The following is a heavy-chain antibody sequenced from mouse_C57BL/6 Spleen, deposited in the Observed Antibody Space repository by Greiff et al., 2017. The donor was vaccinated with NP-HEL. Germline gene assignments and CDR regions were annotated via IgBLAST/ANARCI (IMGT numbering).Heavy chain of an antibody. CDR1: GFSLTSYG. CDR3: ARKEGDYGYFDV. V-gene: IGHV2-2*01. D-gene: IGHD2-4*01. Sequence: VQLQESGPGLVQPSQSLSITCTVSGFSLTSYGVHWVRQSPGKGLEWLGVIWSGGSTDYNAAFISRLSISKDNSKSQVFFKMNSLQADDTAIYYCARKEGDYGYFDVWGTGTTVTVSS. CDR2: IWSGGST. J-gene: IGHJ1*03.